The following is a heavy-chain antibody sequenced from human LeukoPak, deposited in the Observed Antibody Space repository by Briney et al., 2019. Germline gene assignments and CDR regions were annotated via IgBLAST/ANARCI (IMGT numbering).Heavy chain of an antibody. Sequence: GRSLRLSCAASGFTFSSYAMHWVRQAPGKGLEWVAVISYDGSSKYYADSVKGRFTISRDNSKNTLYLQMNSLRAEDTAVYYCARPLLIAAAGTRFPDYWGQGTLVTVSS. CDR1: GFTFSSYA. CDR3: ARPLLIAAAGTRFPDY. D-gene: IGHD6-13*01. V-gene: IGHV3-30*04. CDR2: ISYDGSSK. J-gene: IGHJ4*02.